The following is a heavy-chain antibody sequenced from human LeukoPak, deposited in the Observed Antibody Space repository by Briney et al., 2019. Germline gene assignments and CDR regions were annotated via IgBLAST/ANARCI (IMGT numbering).Heavy chain of an antibody. V-gene: IGHV1-69*05. CDR2: IIPIFGTA. CDR1: GGTFSSYA. CDR3: ARGPPTYDFWSGYPFDY. D-gene: IGHD3-3*01. J-gene: IGHJ4*02. Sequence: SVKVSCKASGGTFSSYAISWVRQAPGQGHEWMGGIIPIFGTANYAQKFQGRVTITTDESTSTAYMELSSLRSEDTAVYYCARGPPTYDFWSGYPFDYWGQGTLVTVSS.